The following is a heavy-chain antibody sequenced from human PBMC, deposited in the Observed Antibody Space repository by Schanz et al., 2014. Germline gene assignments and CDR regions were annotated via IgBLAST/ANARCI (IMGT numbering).Heavy chain of an antibody. CDR1: GFTFSRHA. J-gene: IGHJ3*02. D-gene: IGHD4-17*01. Sequence: QVELVESGGGVVQPGRSLRLSCAASGFTFSRHAMHWVRQAAGRGLQWVALISYDGGHKYYADSVKGRFTISRDNSKNTLYLQMNSLRAEDTALYYCAKDPHRDYGGKPQAFDIWGQGTMVTVSS. CDR3: AKDPHRDYGGKPQAFDI. CDR2: ISYDGGHK. V-gene: IGHV3-30*04.